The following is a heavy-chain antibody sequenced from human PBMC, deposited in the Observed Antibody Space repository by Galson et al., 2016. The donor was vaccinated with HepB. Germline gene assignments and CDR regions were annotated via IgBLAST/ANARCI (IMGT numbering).Heavy chain of an antibody. CDR1: GYTFSNNY. D-gene: IGHD5-18*01. J-gene: IGHJ5*02. CDR3: ARGSPSWIQLWFSITLDA. V-gene: IGHV1-46*01. CDR2: INSSGGIT. Sequence: SVKVSCKASGYTFSNNYIHWVRQAPGQGLEWMGIINSSGGITSYAQKFHGGVTMTRDPSTRTVYMEMSSLRYEDTAIYYCARGSPSWIQLWFSITLDAWGQGSLVTVSS.